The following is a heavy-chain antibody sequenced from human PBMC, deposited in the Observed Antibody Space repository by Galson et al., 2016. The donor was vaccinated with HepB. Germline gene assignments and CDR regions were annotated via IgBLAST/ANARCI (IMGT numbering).Heavy chain of an antibody. CDR3: TRSVFSGYEPWAWGPKSKDYYYGMDV. Sequence: SLRLSCAASGFSFSKYSLTWVRQAPGKGLEWVANIKQDGSEKYYVESVKGRFTIFRDNAKKSLYLQMNSLRADDTAAYYCTRSVFSGYEPWAWGPKSKDYYYGMDVWGQGTTVTVSS. J-gene: IGHJ6*02. CDR2: IKQDGSEK. D-gene: IGHD5-12*01. CDR1: GFSFSKYS. V-gene: IGHV3-7*01.